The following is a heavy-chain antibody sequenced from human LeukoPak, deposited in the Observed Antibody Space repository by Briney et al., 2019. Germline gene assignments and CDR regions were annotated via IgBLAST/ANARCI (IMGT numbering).Heavy chain of an antibody. CDR1: GFTFSTYS. V-gene: IGHV3-74*01. Sequence: GGSLRLSCVAFGFTFSTYSMNWVRQAPGKGLVWVARIHSDGSSTTYADSVKGRFTISRDNAKNTLYLQMNSLRAEDTAVYYCARDIYSKSGDDYWGQGTLVTVSS. CDR3: ARDIYSKSGDDY. D-gene: IGHD6-13*01. CDR2: IHSDGSST. J-gene: IGHJ4*02.